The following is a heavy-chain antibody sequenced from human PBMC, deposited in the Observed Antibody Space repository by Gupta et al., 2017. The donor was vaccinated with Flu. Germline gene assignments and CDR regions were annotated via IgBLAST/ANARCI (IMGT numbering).Heavy chain of an antibody. CDR3: AREDYGAVIDY. Sequence: QVQLVESGGGVVQPGRSLRLSCAAFGFSFSSYGMHWVRQAPGKGLEWVAVIWYDGSNKYYADSVKGRFTISRDNSKNTLYLQMNSLRADDTAVYFCAREDYGAVIDYWGQGTLVTVSS. CDR1: GFSFSSYG. J-gene: IGHJ4*02. CDR2: IWYDGSNK. D-gene: IGHD4/OR15-4a*01. V-gene: IGHV3-33*01.